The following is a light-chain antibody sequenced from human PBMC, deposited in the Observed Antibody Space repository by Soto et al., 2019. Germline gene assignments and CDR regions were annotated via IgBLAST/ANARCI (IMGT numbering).Light chain of an antibody. CDR1: SSEVGSYNL. Sequence: ASVSGSPGQSITISCTGTSSEVGSYNLVSWYQQHPGKAPKVMIYEVSKRPAGVSNLFSSSKSGNTASLTISGLQAEDEADYYCCSYAGSSTFPYVFGTGTKVTVL. CDR2: EVS. V-gene: IGLV2-23*02. J-gene: IGLJ1*01. CDR3: CSYAGSSTFPYV.